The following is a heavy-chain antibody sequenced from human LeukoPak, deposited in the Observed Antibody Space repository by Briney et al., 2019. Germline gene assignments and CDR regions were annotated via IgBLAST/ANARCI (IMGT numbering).Heavy chain of an antibody. Sequence: PSETLSLTCAVYGGSFSGYYWSWIRQPPGKGLEWTGEINHSGSTNYNPSLKSRVTISVDTSKNQFSLKLSSVTAADTAVYYCARVKSAARRNYNWFDPWGQGTLVTVSS. D-gene: IGHD6-6*01. CDR1: GGSFSGYY. CDR3: ARVKSAARRNYNWFDP. V-gene: IGHV4-34*01. CDR2: INHSGST. J-gene: IGHJ5*02.